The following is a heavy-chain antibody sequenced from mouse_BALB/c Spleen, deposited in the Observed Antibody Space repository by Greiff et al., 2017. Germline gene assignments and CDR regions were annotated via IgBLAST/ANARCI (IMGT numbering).Heavy chain of an antibody. J-gene: IGHJ4*01. V-gene: IGHV2-9*02. D-gene: IGHD1-1*01. CDR1: GFSLTSYG. CDR2: IWAGGST. Sequence: VQVVESGPGLVAPSQSLSITCTVSGFSLTSYGVHWVRQPPGKGLEWLGVIWAGGSTNYNSALMSRLSISKDNSKSQVFLKMNSLQTDDTAMYYCAREGYYGSHYYAMDYWGQGTSVTVSS. CDR3: AREGYYGSHYYAMDY.